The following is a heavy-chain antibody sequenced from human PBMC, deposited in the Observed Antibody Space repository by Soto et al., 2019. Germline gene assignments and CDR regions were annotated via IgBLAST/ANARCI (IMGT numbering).Heavy chain of an antibody. CDR1: GYRFTSYW. D-gene: IGHD6-19*01. Sequence: GESLKISCKGSGYRFTSYWIGWVRQMPGKGLEYLGIIYLGDFDTRYSPSFEGQVTISADNSISTAYLQWSSLKASDTAIYYCARGYNSGSSIHPYYFDLWGQGTLVTVSS. J-gene: IGHJ4*02. CDR3: ARGYNSGSSIHPYYFDL. V-gene: IGHV5-51*01. CDR2: IYLGDFDT.